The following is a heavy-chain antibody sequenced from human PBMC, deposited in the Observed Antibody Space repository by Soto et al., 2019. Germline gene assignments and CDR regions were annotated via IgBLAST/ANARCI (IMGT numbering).Heavy chain of an antibody. J-gene: IGHJ4*02. CDR2: VSFSGRT. CDR1: GYSISTSYY. V-gene: IGHV4-59*01. D-gene: IGHD3-22*01. CDR3: ARSREMYYYDSSGYYAH. Sequence: SETLSLTCTVSGYSISTSYYWNWIRQSPGKEMERIGYVSFSGRTSYNPSLKSRVTKSVDTSKNQLSLKLSSVTAAVTAVYYCARSREMYYYDSSGYYAHWGQGTLVTVS.